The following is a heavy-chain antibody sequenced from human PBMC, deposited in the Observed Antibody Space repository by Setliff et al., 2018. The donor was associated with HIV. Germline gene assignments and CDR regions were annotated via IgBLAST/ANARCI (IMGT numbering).Heavy chain of an antibody. CDR1: GFTFSSYG. Sequence: GGSLRLSCEASGFTFSSYGMHWVRQAPGKGLEWVAFIRYDGSNKYDADSVKGRFTISRDNSKNTLYLQMNSLRAEDTAVYYCAKGWGDSSGYYTGSYDMDVWGQGTTVTSP. J-gene: IGHJ6*02. D-gene: IGHD3-22*01. CDR3: AKGWGDSSGYYTGSYDMDV. V-gene: IGHV3-30*02. CDR2: IRYDGSNK.